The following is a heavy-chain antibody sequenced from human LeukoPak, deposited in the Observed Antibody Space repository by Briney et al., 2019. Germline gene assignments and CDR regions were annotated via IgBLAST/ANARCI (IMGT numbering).Heavy chain of an antibody. CDR2: IGGLGEST. CDR3: ARVDGSGSYYTYYFDY. CDR1: GFTFSRFA. D-gene: IGHD3-10*01. V-gene: IGHV3-23*01. Sequence: GGSLRLSCEASGFTFSRFAMTWVRQAPGKGLEWVSTIGGLGESTNYADSVKGRFTISRDNSKNTLYLQMNSLRAEDTAVYYCARVDGSGSYYTYYFDYWGQGTLVTVSS. J-gene: IGHJ4*02.